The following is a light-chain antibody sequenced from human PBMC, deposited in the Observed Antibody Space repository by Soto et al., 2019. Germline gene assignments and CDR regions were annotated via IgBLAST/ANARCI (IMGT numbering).Light chain of an antibody. V-gene: IGKV3D-15*01. CDR3: QQYNNWPPNLLT. Sequence: ETVMTQSPATLSVSPGERATLSCRASQSVSSSLAWYQHRPGQPPKLLMYDASTRASGIPARFSGSGSGTEFTLTISSLQSEDSAIYYCQQYNNWPPNLLTFGGGTKVEIK. J-gene: IGKJ4*01. CDR2: DAS. CDR1: QSVSSS.